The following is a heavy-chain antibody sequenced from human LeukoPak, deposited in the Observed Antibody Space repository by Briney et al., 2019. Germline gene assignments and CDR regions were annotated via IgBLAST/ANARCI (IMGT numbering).Heavy chain of an antibody. D-gene: IGHD6-19*01. V-gene: IGHV1-69*06. CDR2: IIPIFGTA. Sequence: SVEVSCKASGGTFSSYAISWVRQAPGQGLEWMGGIIPIFGTANYAQKFQGRVTITADKSTSTAYMELSGLRSEDTAVYYCAGMGGWYDYYFDYWGQGTLVTVSS. CDR3: AGMGGWYDYYFDY. CDR1: GGTFSSYA. J-gene: IGHJ4*02.